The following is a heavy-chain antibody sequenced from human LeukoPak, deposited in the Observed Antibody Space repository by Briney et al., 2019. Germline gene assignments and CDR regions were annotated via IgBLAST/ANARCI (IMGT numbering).Heavy chain of an antibody. V-gene: IGHV3-30*02. CDR3: ASLHYYDSSTDAFDI. CDR1: GFTFSRYG. Sequence: GGSLRLSCAASGFTFSRYGMHWVRQAPGKGLEWVTFIRYDGTNKYYADSVKGRFTISRDNSKNTLYLQMSSLRAEDTAVYYCASLHYYDSSTDAFDIWGQGTMVTVSS. J-gene: IGHJ3*02. CDR2: IRYDGTNK. D-gene: IGHD3-22*01.